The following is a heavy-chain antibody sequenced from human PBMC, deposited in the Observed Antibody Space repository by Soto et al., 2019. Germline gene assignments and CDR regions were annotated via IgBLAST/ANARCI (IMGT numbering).Heavy chain of an antibody. CDR1: GVRPSTYS. J-gene: IGHJ4*02. CDR2: IMTRSNSI. D-gene: IGHD1-26*01. Sequence: LSCASFGVRPSTYSMHLVRRAQGKGLERVSYIMTRSNSIYYADSVKGRFTVTRENPKNSLFMQMSGLRGEDRALYFCARAKYGGASSSLDNWGQGSLVTVPS. CDR3: ARAKYGGASSSLDN. V-gene: IGHV3-48*01.